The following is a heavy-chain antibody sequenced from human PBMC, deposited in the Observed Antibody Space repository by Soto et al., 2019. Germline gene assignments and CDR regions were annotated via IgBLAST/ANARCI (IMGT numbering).Heavy chain of an antibody. CDR3: ASLGYCSSTSCYTGRGLGSAYWFDP. Sequence: PGESLKISCKGSGYSFTSYWISWVRQMPGKGLEWMGRIDPSDSYTNYSPSFQGHVTISADKSISTAYLQWSSLKASDTAMYYCASLGYCSSTSCYTGRGLGSAYWFDPWGQGTLVTVSS. D-gene: IGHD2-2*02. CDR1: GYSFTSYW. J-gene: IGHJ5*02. V-gene: IGHV5-10-1*01. CDR2: IDPSDSYT.